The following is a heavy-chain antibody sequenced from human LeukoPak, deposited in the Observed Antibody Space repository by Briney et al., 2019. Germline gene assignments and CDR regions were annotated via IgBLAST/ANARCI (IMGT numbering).Heavy chain of an antibody. D-gene: IGHD6-6*01. CDR1: GGSVSSGSYY. Sequence: SETLSLTCTVSGGSVSSGSYYWSWIRQPPGKELEWIAYIYYSGSTNYNPSLKSRVTMFVDMSKNQFSLRLSSVTAADTAVYYCARHRAYSSSSPFDYWGQGTLVTVSS. V-gene: IGHV4-61*01. J-gene: IGHJ4*02. CDR3: ARHRAYSSSSPFDY. CDR2: IYYSGST.